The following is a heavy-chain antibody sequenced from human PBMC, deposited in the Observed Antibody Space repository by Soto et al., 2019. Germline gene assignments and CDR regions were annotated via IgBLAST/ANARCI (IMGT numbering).Heavy chain of an antibody. CDR2: VSPYNGNA. V-gene: IGHV1-18*04. D-gene: IGHD2-8*01. J-gene: IGHJ4*02. Sequence: ASVKVSCKTSGYTFSNYAISWVRQAPGQGLEWMGWVSPYNGNANYTEKFQGRVSMTTDTSTTTAYMELTSLTSDDTATYYCARGSSLLMAVPAYSCQATLLTVPS. CDR3: ARGSSLLMAVPAY. CDR1: GYTFSNYA.